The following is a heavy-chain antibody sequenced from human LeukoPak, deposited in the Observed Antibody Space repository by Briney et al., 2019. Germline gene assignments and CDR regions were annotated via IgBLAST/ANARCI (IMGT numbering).Heavy chain of an antibody. CDR2: IYPGDSDT. V-gene: IGHV5-51*01. J-gene: IGHJ6*02. CDR3: ARREGIAARDNFYYYYGMDV. D-gene: IGHD6-6*01. Sequence: GESLKISCKGSGYSFTSYWIGWVRQMPGKGLEWMGIIYPGDSDTRYSPSFQGRVTISADKSISTAYLQWSSLKASDTAMYYCARREGIAARDNFYYYYGMDVWGQGTTVTVSS. CDR1: GYSFTSYW.